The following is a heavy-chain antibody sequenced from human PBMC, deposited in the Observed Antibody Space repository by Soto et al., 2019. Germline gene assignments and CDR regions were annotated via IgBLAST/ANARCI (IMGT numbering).Heavy chain of an antibody. CDR2: IYHSGST. Sequence: SETLSLTCAVSGYSISSGYYWGWIRQPPGKGLEWIGSIYHSGSTYYNPSLKSRVTISVDTSKNQFSLKLSSVTAADTAVYYCARIRITMVRGVIPNYYYGMDVWGQGTTVTVSS. CDR3: ARIRITMVRGVIPNYYYGMDV. V-gene: IGHV4-38-2*01. J-gene: IGHJ6*02. D-gene: IGHD3-10*01. CDR1: GYSISSGYY.